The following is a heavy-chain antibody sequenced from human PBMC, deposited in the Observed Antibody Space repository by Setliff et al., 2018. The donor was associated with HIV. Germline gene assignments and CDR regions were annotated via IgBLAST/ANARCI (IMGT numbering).Heavy chain of an antibody. CDR3: ARHSPNVGVRGRLDP. CDR1: GGSISSHY. D-gene: IGHD2-8*01. V-gene: IGHV4-59*08. J-gene: IGHJ5*02. Sequence: PSETLSLTCTVSGGSISSHYWIWIRQPPGKGLEWIGYIHYSGATNYNPSLKSRVTISLDTSRTQFSLRLSSVTAADTAVYYCARHSPNVGVRGRLDPWGQGTLVTVSS. CDR2: IHYSGAT.